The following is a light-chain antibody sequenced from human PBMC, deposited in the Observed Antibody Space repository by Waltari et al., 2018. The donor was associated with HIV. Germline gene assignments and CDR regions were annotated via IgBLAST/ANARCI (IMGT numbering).Light chain of an antibody. CDR1: RLRMYY. CDR2: GKN. J-gene: IGLJ3*02. V-gene: IGLV3-19*01. CDR3: NSWDTNPEGVV. Sequence: SELTQDTAASVALGQTVRITCQGDRLRMYYATWYQQKPGQAPVLVIYGKNNRPSGIPDRFSGSSSGNTASLTITATQADDEADYYCNSWDTNPEGVVFGGGTKLTVL.